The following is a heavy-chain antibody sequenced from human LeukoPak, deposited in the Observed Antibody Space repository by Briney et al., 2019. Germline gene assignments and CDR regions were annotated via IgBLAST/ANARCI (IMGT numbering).Heavy chain of an antibody. CDR1: GFTFSSYA. CDR2: ISGSGGST. D-gene: IGHD3-10*01. Sequence: GGSLRLSCAASGFTFSSYAMSWVRQAPGKGLEWVSAISGSGGSTYYADSVKGRFTISSDNPKDTLYLQMNSLRAEDTAVYYCAKPLHLSMVRSYFDYWGQGTLVTVSS. V-gene: IGHV3-23*01. J-gene: IGHJ4*02. CDR3: AKPLHLSMVRSYFDY.